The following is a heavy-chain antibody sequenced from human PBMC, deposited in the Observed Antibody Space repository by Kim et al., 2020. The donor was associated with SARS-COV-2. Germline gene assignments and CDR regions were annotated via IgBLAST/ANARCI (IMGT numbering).Heavy chain of an antibody. CDR1: GYTFFRHW. Sequence: GESLKISCRGSGYTFFRHWIAWVRQTPGKGLEWMGIIYPGDSDARYSPAFQGQVTLSADKSISTVYLQWSSLQVSDSGIYFCSRGCGGDCPYYYYPFDVWGQGTAVLVSS. CDR3: SRGCGGDCPYYYYPFDV. CDR2: IYPGDSDA. V-gene: IGHV5-51*06. D-gene: IGHD2-21*02. J-gene: IGHJ6*02.